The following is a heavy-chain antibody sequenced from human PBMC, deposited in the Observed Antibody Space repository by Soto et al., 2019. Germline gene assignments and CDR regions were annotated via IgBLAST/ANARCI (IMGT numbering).Heavy chain of an antibody. D-gene: IGHD3-10*01. Sequence: ASVKVSCKASGYTFTGYYMHWVRQAPGQGLEWMGWINPNSGGTNYAQKFQGWVTMTRDTSISTAYMELSRLRSDDTAVYYWATGGYGSGSYDAFDIWGQGTMVTVSS. CDR2: INPNSGGT. J-gene: IGHJ3*02. V-gene: IGHV1-2*04. CDR1: GYTFTGYY. CDR3: ATGGYGSGSYDAFDI.